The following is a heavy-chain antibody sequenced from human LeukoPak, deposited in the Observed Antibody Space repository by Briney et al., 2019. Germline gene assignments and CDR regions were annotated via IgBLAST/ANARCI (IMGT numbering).Heavy chain of an antibody. D-gene: IGHD3-10*01. J-gene: IGHJ5*02. CDR2: IYTSGST. CDR1: GDSISSYY. Sequence: SETLSLTCTVSGDSISSYYWSWIQQPAGKGLEWIGRIYTSGSTNYNPSLKSRVTMSVDTSKNQFSLKLSSVTAADTAVYYCARESGMGNWFDPWGQGTLVIVSS. CDR3: ARESGMGNWFDP. V-gene: IGHV4-4*07.